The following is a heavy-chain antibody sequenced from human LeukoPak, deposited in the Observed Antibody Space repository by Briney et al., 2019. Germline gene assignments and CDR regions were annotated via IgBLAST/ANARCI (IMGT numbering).Heavy chain of an antibody. J-gene: IGHJ3*02. D-gene: IGHD3-22*01. V-gene: IGHV4-59*08. CDR1: GGSFSGYY. CDR3: VRHVRADSSGHADAFDI. Sequence: SETLSLTCAVYGGSFSGYYWSWIRQPPGKGLEWIGYIYYSGNTYYNPSLKSRVTISVDTSKNQFSLKLSSMTAADTAMYFCVRHVRADSSGHADAFDIWGQGTMVTVSS. CDR2: IYYSGNT.